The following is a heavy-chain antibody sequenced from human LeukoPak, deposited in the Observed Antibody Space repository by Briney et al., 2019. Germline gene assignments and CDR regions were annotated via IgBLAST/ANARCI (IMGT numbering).Heavy chain of an antibody. CDR1: GFTFSSYS. D-gene: IGHD4-23*01. V-gene: IGHV3-30*04. Sequence: PGGSLRLSCAASGFTFSSYSMNWVRQAPGKGLEWVAVISYDGSNKYYADSVKGRFTISRDNSKNTLYLQMNSLRAEDTAVYYCARAVRWYHDAFDIWGQGTMVTVSS. CDR3: ARAVRWYHDAFDI. CDR2: ISYDGSNK. J-gene: IGHJ3*02.